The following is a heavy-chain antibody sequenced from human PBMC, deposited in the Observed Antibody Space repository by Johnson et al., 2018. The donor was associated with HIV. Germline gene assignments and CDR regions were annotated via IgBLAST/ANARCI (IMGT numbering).Heavy chain of an antibody. CDR3: TTVLKASGYYVVPDAFDI. CDR2: IKSKTDGGTT. D-gene: IGHD3-10*02. J-gene: IGHJ3*02. CDR1: GFTFSNAW. V-gene: IGHV3-15*01. Sequence: VQLVESGGGLVKPGGSLRLSCAASGFTFSNAWMSWLRQAPGKGLEWVGRIKSKTDGGTTDYAAPVKGRFTISRDDSKNTLYLQMNSLKTEDTAVYYCTTVLKASGYYVVPDAFDIWGQGTMVTVSS.